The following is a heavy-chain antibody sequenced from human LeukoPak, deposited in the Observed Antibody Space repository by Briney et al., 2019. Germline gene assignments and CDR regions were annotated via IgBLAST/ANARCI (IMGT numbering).Heavy chain of an antibody. V-gene: IGHV3-23*01. Sequence: PGGSLRLSCAASAFTFSNFAMTWVRQAPGKGLEWVSSISADGADTYYADSVKGRFTIFRDNSKNRLYLQMYSLRAEDTAVYFCASAEGDSWGQGTLVTVSS. CDR3: ASAEGDS. J-gene: IGHJ5*01. CDR2: ISADGADT. CDR1: AFTFSNFA.